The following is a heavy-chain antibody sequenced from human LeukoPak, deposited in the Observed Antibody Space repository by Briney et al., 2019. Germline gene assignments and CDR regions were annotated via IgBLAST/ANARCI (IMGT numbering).Heavy chain of an antibody. CDR3: ARRRLLARGYFDY. CDR1: GGSISSSSYY. D-gene: IGHD2-21*01. Sequence: SETLSLTCTVSGGSISSSSYYWGWIRQPRGKGLEWIGSIYYSGSTYYNPSLKSRVTISVDTSKNQFSLKLSSVTAADTAVYYCARRRLLARGYFDYWGQGTLVTVSS. J-gene: IGHJ4*02. CDR2: IYYSGST. V-gene: IGHV4-39*01.